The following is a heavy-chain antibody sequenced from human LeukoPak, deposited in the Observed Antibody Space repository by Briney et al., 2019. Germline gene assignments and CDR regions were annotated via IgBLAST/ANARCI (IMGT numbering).Heavy chain of an antibody. CDR3: ARDNGLEQGGY. V-gene: IGHV4-4*02. Sequence: NPSGTLSLTCAVSGGSICSSNLWRWARRPAGKGLEWIGHSYTSGGTNYNPSLKSRVTMSVDTSKDQFSQKRSSVTAADTAVYYCARDNGLEQGGYWGQGTLVTVSS. D-gene: IGHD2-8*01. CDR1: GGSICSSNL. CDR2: SYTSGGT. J-gene: IGHJ4*02.